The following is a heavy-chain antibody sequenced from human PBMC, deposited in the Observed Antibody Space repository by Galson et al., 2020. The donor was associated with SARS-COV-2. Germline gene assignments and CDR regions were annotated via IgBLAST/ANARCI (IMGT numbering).Heavy chain of an antibody. V-gene: IGHV3-30*04. CDR1: GFTFSSYA. CDR3: ARDLREDIVVVPAAPDY. J-gene: IGHJ4*02. Sequence: GGSLRLSCAASGFTFSSYAMHWVRRAPGKGLEWVAVISYDGSNKYYADSVKGRFTIPRDNSKNTLYLQMNSLRAEATAVYYCARDLREDIVVVPAAPDYWGQGTLVTVSS. D-gene: IGHD2-2*01. CDR2: ISYDGSNK.